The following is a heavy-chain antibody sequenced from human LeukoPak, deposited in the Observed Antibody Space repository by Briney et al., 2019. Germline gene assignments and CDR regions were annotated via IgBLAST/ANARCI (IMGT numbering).Heavy chain of an antibody. CDR1: GFTFDDYA. J-gene: IGHJ6*03. Sequence: GGSLRLSCAASGFTFDDYAMHWVRRAPGKGLEWVSLISWDGGSTYYADSVKGRFTISRDNSKNSLYLQMNSLRAEDTALYYCARGWSGYSYYYYMDVWGKGTTVTVSS. CDR2: ISWDGGST. V-gene: IGHV3-43D*04. D-gene: IGHD3-3*01. CDR3: ARGWSGYSYYYYMDV.